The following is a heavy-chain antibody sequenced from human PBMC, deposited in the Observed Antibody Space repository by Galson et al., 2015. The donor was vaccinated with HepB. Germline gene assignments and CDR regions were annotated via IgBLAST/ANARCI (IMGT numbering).Heavy chain of an antibody. CDR3: ARDPAAAALGNYG. D-gene: IGHD6-13*01. CDR1: GITVINNY. V-gene: IGHV3-66*01. J-gene: IGHJ4*02. Sequence: SLRLSCAASGITVINNYMNWVRQAPGKGLELVSLIYSGGSTHYADSVKGRFTISRDNSKNTLYLQMNSLRVEDTAIYYCARDPAAAALGNYGWGQGTLVTVSS. CDR2: IYSGGST.